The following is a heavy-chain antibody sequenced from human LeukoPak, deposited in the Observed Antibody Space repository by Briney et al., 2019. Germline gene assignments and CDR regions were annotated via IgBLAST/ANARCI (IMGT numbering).Heavy chain of an antibody. V-gene: IGHV4-34*01. CDR2: INHSGST. Sequence: PSETLSLTCAVYGGSFSGYYWSWIRQPPGKGLEWIGEINHSGSTNYNPSLKSRVTLSVDTSKNQFSLKLSSVTAADTAVYYCARESDSEDGYNVDYFDYWGQGTLVTVSS. CDR3: ARESDSEDGYNVDYFDY. J-gene: IGHJ4*02. CDR1: GGSFSGYY. D-gene: IGHD5-24*01.